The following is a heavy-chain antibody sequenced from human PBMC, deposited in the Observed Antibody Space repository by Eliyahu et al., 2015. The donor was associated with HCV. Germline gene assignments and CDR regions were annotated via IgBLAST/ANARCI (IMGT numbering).Heavy chain of an antibody. D-gene: IGHD6-19*01. CDR2: IHYSGST. CDR1: GGSISSYY. CDR3: ASGGGGIAVAGTGGWFDP. V-gene: IGHV4-59*01. Sequence: QVQLQESGPGLVKPSETLSLTCTVSGGSISSYYWSWIRQTPGKGLEXIGFIHYSGSTNYNPSXKSRVTISVDTSKNQFSLKLSSVTAADTAVYYCASGGGGIAVAGTGGWFDPWGQGTLVTVSS. J-gene: IGHJ5*02.